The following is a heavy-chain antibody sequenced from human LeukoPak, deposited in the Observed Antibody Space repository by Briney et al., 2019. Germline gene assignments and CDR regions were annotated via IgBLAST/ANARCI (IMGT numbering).Heavy chain of an antibody. V-gene: IGHV3-48*03. CDR2: ISSSGTTI. Sequence: GGSLRLSCVASGFTFSSSEMNWVRQAPGKGLEWISYISSSGTTIYYADSVKGRFTISRDNAKNSLYLQMNSLRAEDTAVYYCARTNRRDAFDIWGQGTMVTVSS. D-gene: IGHD2/OR15-2a*01. CDR3: ARTNRRDAFDI. J-gene: IGHJ3*02. CDR1: GFTFSSSE.